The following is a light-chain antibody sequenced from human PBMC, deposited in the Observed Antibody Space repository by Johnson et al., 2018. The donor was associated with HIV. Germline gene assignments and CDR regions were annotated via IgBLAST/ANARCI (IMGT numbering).Light chain of an antibody. Sequence: QSVLTQPPSVSAAPGQKVTISCSGTSSNIGNNYVSWYQHLPGTAPKVLIYDNDKRPSGIPDRFSGSKYGTSATLGITGLQTGDEADYYCGTWDSSLSALFGTGTKVTVL. CDR3: GTWDSSLSAL. V-gene: IGLV1-51*01. CDR2: DND. CDR1: SSNIGNNY. J-gene: IGLJ1*01.